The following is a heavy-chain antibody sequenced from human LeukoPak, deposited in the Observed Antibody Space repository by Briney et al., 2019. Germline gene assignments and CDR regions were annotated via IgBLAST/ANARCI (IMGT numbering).Heavy chain of an antibody. CDR3: ARVFSFPRLGWFGAAEEGVDY. D-gene: IGHD3-10*01. CDR1: GGSISSYY. J-gene: IGHJ4*02. CDR2: IYTSGST. Sequence: SETLSPTCTVSGGSISSYYWSWIRQPAGKGLEWIGRIYTSGSTNYNPSLKSRVTMSVDTSKNQFSLKLSSVTAADTAVYYCARVFSFPRLGWFGAAEEGVDYWGQGTLVTVSS. V-gene: IGHV4-4*07.